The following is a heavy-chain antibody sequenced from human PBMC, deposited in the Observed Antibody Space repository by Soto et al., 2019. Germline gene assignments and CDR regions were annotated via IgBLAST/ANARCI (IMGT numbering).Heavy chain of an antibody. V-gene: IGHV3-11*01. J-gene: IGHJ3*02. Sequence: GSLRLSCAASGFTFSDYYMSWIRQAPGKGLEWISYISGSSSIIDYADSVKGRFTISRDNAKNSLYLQMNSLRAEDTAVYYCARDGDYYESHGYFLRDALDIWGQGTMVTVSS. CDR3: ARDGDYYESHGYFLRDALDI. CDR1: GFTFSDYY. D-gene: IGHD3-22*01. CDR2: ISGSSSII.